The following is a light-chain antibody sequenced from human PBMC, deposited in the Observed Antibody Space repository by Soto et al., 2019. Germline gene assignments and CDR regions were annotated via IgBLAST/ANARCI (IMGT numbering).Light chain of an antibody. Sequence: IPLTQSPSSLSASVGDSVTITCRASQGISRYLSWYQQKPGRAPKLLISAASTLQSGVPARFSGSGSGTDFTLTISSLQSDDFAVYYCQQCNNWPLTFGGGTKVDIK. J-gene: IGKJ4*01. CDR3: QQCNNWPLT. CDR1: QGISRY. CDR2: AAS. V-gene: IGKV1-9*01.